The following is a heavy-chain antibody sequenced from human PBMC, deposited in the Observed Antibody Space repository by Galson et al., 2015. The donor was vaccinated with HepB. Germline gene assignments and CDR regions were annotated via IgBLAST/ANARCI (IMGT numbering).Heavy chain of an antibody. Sequence: SVKVSCKASGYTFSNYGISWVRQAPGQGLEWMGWISAYNGNTKFSQKFQGRVTITRDTSASTAYMELSSLRSEDTAIYSCARDRYDFWSGYSYWGQGTLVTVSS. CDR3: ARDRYDFWSGYSY. V-gene: IGHV1-18*01. J-gene: IGHJ4*02. CDR1: GYTFSNYG. CDR2: ISAYNGNT. D-gene: IGHD3-3*01.